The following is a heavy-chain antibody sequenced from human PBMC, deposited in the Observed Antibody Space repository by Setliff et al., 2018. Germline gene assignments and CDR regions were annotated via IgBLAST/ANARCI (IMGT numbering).Heavy chain of an antibody. Sequence: SETLSLTCSVSGASITSGGFYWTWIRQPAGKGLEWIGHISPSGSTTYNPSVKSRVTMSADTSKNQLYLSLTSVSVADTAMYYCARSHYYASGNSHYYYMDVWGKGTAVTVSS. CDR2: ISPSGST. CDR1: GASITSGGFY. V-gene: IGHV4-61*09. J-gene: IGHJ6*03. CDR3: ARSHYYASGNSHYYYMDV. D-gene: IGHD3-10*01.